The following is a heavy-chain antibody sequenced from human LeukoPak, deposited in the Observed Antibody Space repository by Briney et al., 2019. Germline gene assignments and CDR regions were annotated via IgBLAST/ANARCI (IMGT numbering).Heavy chain of an antibody. CDR1: GFTFSSYA. CDR3: ARDLGGPNDY. J-gene: IGHJ4*02. D-gene: IGHD2-15*01. CDR2: ISRGSSTI. V-gene: IGHV3-48*02. Sequence: GGSLSLSCAASGFTFSSYAMSWVRQAPGKGLEWVSYISRGSSTIYYADSVKGRFTISRDNAKNSLYLQMNSLRDEDTAVYYCARDLGGPNDYWGQGTLVTVSS.